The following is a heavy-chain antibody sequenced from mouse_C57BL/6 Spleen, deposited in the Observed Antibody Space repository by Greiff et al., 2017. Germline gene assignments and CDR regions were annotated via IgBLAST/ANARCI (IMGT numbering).Heavy chain of an antibody. CDR3: AKCYFGC. CDR2: INPNNGGT. Sequence: EVQLQQSGPELARPGASVKISCKASGYTFTDYNMDWVKQSHGQSLEWIGDINPNNGGTIYNQKFKGKATLTVDKSSSTAYMELLSLTSEDTAVFYCAKCYFGCWGQGTTLTVS. J-gene: IGHJ2*01. V-gene: IGHV1-18*01. CDR1: GYTFTDYN.